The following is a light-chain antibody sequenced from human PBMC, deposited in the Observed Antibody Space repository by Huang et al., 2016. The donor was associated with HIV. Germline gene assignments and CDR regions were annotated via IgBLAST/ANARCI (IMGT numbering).Light chain of an antibody. CDR2: GAS. J-gene: IGKJ2*01. CDR3: HQYYNTRYT. V-gene: IGKV4-1*01. CDR1: QSVLYSSNNKNY. Sequence: DIVMTQSPDSLAVSLGERATINCKSSQSVLYSSNNKNYLSWYQQKPGQSPKLLISGASTRESGVPDRFSGSVSGTDFTLTISSLQAEDVAVYYCHQYYNTRYTFGQGTKLEIK.